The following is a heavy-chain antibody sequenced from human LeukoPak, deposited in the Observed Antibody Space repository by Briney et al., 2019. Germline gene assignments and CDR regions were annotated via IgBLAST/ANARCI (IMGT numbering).Heavy chain of an antibody. J-gene: IGHJ4*02. Sequence: GGSLRLSCAASGFTFSSYEMNWVRQAPGKGLEWVSYIGSSGSIIDYADSVKGRFTISRDNAKNSLYLQMSSLRDDDTAVYYCARDLHFAFDYWGRGTLVTVSS. V-gene: IGHV3-48*03. CDR2: IGSSGSII. CDR1: GFTFSSYE. CDR3: ARDLHFAFDY.